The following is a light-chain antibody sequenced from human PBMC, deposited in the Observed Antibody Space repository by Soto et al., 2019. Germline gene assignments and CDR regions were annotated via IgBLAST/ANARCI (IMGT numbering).Light chain of an antibody. CDR2: DVR. V-gene: IGLV2-14*03. Sequence: QSALTQPASVSGSPGQSITISCTGTSSDVGGYNFVSWYQQHPGKAPKFIIYDVRNRPSGVSNRFSGSRSGNTASLTISGLQAEYEADYYCSSYTCSSTVIFGGGTKLTVL. CDR3: SSYTCSSTVI. CDR1: SSDVGGYNF. J-gene: IGLJ2*01.